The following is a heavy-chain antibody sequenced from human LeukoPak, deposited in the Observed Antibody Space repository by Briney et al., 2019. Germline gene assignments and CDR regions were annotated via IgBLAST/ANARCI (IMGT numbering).Heavy chain of an antibody. CDR2: IWYDGSNK. V-gene: IGHV3-33*01. J-gene: IGHJ4*02. Sequence: GGSLRLSCAASGFTFSSYGMHWVRQAPGKGLEWVAVIWYDGSNKYYADSVKGRFTISRDNSKNTLYLQMNSLRAEDTAVYYCASWLNYYDSSGYYYDYWGQGTLVTVSS. CDR1: GFTFSSYG. D-gene: IGHD3-22*01. CDR3: ASWLNYYDSSGYYYDY.